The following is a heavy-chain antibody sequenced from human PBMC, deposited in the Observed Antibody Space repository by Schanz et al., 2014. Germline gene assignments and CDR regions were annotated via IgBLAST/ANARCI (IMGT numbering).Heavy chain of an antibody. CDR1: GFTVSINY. CDR3: AKVWGSDYFYPFDY. CDR2: ISGGGGSA. Sequence: EVQLVESGGGLVQPGGSLRLSCAASGFTVSINYMSWVRQAPGKGLEWVSGISGGGGSAYYADSVKGRFTISRDNSKNTLYLQMSSLRAEDTAVYYCAKVWGSDYFYPFDYWGQGTLVTVSS. D-gene: IGHD3-22*01. V-gene: IGHV3-23*04. J-gene: IGHJ4*02.